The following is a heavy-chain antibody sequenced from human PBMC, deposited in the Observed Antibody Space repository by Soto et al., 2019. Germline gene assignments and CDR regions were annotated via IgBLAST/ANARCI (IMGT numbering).Heavy chain of an antibody. CDR1: GGSISSGGYY. D-gene: IGHD3-22*01. CDR2: IYDSGST. Sequence: QVQLQESGPGLVKPSQTLSLTCTVSGGSISSGGYYWSWIRQHPGKGLEWIGYIYDSGSTYYNPSLKSRVTIAVDTSKNPFSLKLSSVTAADTAVYYCARARTYYYDSSGYLDYWGQGTLVTVSS. V-gene: IGHV4-31*03. J-gene: IGHJ4*02. CDR3: ARARTYYYDSSGYLDY.